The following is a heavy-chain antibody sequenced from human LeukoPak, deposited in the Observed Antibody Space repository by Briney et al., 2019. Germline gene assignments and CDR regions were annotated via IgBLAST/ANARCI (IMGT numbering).Heavy chain of an antibody. CDR3: ARSEVGALVDC. CDR2: ISVYNGNT. J-gene: IGHJ4*02. V-gene: IGHV1-18*01. Sequence: GASVKVSCKASGYTFTSYDITWVRQAPRQGLEWMGWISVYNGNTKYAQKVEGRVTITTDTSTSTAYMELRSLRSDDTAVYYCARSEVGALVDCWGQGTLVTVSS. D-gene: IGHD1-26*01. CDR1: GYTFTSYD.